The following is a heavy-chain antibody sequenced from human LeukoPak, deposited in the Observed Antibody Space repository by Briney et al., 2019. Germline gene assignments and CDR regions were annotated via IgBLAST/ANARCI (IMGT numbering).Heavy chain of an antibody. CDR3: ARGEFGGYFDY. D-gene: IGHD3-10*01. Sequence: PSETLSLTCTVSGGSISSYYWSWIRQPPGKGLEWIGYIYYSGSTNYNPSLKSRVTISVDTSQNQFSLKLSSVTAADTAVYYCARGEFGGYFDYWGQGTLVTVSS. CDR2: IYYSGST. J-gene: IGHJ4*02. CDR1: GGSISSYY. V-gene: IGHV4-59*01.